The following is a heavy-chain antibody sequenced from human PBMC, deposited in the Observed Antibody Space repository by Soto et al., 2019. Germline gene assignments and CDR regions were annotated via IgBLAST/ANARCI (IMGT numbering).Heavy chain of an antibody. V-gene: IGHV3-23*01. CDR2: IVGSGGSI. CDR1: GFTFTSYY. D-gene: IGHD6-13*01. Sequence: PGASLRPSGPPSGFTFTSYYFNWVRQAPGLGLVLVSGIVGSGGSIFYVHSVMGRFTISRVNSKNTLFLQMSSLGAEDTAVYYCAEAFSWYDYWGQG. CDR3: AEAFSWYDY. J-gene: IGHJ4*02.